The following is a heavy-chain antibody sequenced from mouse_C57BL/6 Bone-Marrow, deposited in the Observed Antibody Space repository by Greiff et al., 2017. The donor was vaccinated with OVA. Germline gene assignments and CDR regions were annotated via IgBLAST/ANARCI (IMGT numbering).Heavy chain of an antibody. Sequence: QVQLQQSGAELARPGASVKLSCKASGYTFTSSGISWVKQRTGQGLEWIGEIYPRSGNTYYNEKFKGKATLTADKSSSTAYMELRSLTSEDSAVYFCARAEIYYYGRWGQGTLVTVSA. CDR1: GYTFTSSG. CDR3: ARAEIYYYGR. D-gene: IGHD1-1*01. V-gene: IGHV1-81*01. CDR2: IYPRSGNT. J-gene: IGHJ3*01.